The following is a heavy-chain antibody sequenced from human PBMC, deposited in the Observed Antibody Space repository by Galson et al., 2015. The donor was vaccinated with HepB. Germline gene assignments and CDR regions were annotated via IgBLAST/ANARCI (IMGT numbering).Heavy chain of an antibody. J-gene: IGHJ3*02. CDR3: VREQRNCRATSCYTGSFDI. CDR1: GFAFSPYA. Sequence: SLRLSCATSGFAFSPYAMHWVRQAPGKGLEWVAIISYVGNNKVYAESVWGRFTISRDNSKNAVYLQMDSLEPDDTGLYYCVREQRNCRATSCYTGSFDIWGQGTEVTVSS. D-gene: IGHD2-2*02. V-gene: IGHV3-30*03. CDR2: ISYVGNNK.